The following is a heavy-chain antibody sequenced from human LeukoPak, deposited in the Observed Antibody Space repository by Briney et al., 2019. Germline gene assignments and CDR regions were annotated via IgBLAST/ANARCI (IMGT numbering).Heavy chain of an antibody. Sequence: GGSLRLSCAASGFIFSIYAMSWVRQAPGKGLEWVSSATNSGGSTYYADSVKGRFAISRDNSKNTLYLRMNTLRADDTAVYYCVQETGHNWGYLDYWGQGTLVTVPS. CDR1: GFIFSIYA. CDR3: VQETGHNWGYLDY. J-gene: IGHJ4*02. V-gene: IGHV3-23*01. D-gene: IGHD1-1*01. CDR2: ATNSGGST.